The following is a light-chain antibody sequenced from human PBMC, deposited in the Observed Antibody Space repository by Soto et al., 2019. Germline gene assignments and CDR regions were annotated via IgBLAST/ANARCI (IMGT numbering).Light chain of an antibody. Sequence: QSALTQPASVSGSPGQSITISCSGTTSDVGSYNYVSWYQQHPGKAPKLIIYEVSNRPSGVSIRFSGSKSANTASLTISGLQAEDEADYYCSSYTTSSTWVFGGGTKLTVL. CDR2: EVS. J-gene: IGLJ3*02. CDR1: TSDVGSYNY. V-gene: IGLV2-14*01. CDR3: SSYTTSSTWV.